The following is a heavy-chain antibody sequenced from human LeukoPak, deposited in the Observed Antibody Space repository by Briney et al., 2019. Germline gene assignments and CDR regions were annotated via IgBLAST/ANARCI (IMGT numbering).Heavy chain of an antibody. CDR3: TRYNNDHFDY. D-gene: IGHD1-14*01. Sequence: GRSLRLSCAGSGFTFGGYGMHWFRQTPGKGLEWVAVIAYDGSRAFYADSVKGRFTISKDNSKNTMSGQMDDLRAEDTAVYYCTRYNNDHFDYWGQGTLVTVSS. CDR2: IAYDGSRA. CDR1: GFTFGGYG. J-gene: IGHJ4*02. V-gene: IGHV3-33*01.